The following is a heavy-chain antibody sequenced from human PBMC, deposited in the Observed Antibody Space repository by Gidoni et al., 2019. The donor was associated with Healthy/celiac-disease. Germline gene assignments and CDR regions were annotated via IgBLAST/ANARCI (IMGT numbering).Heavy chain of an antibody. J-gene: IGHJ4*02. Sequence: EVQLVESGGGLIQPGGSLRLSCAASGFTVSSNYMSWVRQAPGKGLEWVSVIYSGGSTYYADSVKGRFTISRDNSKNTLYLQMNSLRAEDTAVYYCARDSGGSLRYFDYWGQGTLVTVSS. CDR1: GFTVSSNY. D-gene: IGHD2-15*01. V-gene: IGHV3-53*01. CDR3: ARDSGGSLRYFDY. CDR2: IYSGGST.